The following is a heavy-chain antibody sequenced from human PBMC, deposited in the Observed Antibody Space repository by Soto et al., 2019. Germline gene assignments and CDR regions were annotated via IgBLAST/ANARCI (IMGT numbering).Heavy chain of an antibody. CDR3: ATTRVGPCSSSICFSGIFDGMDV. Sequence: GGSLRLSCAASGFTISNYGMHWVRQAPGKGLEWVAVISYDGTVTYYADSVKGRFTISRDNSKNTLYLQMNSLRTEDTAVYYCATTRVGPCSSSICFSGIFDGMDVWGQGTTVTVSS. D-gene: IGHD2-2*01. J-gene: IGHJ6*02. CDR1: GFTISNYG. V-gene: IGHV3-30-3*01. CDR2: ISYDGTVT.